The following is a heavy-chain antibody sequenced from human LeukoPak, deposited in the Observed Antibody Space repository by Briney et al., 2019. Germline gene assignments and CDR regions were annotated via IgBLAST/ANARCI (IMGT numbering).Heavy chain of an antibody. V-gene: IGHV3-23*01. CDR2: ISGSGETT. Sequence: GGSLRLSCGASGFMFSNYAMSWVRQAPGKGLEWVSGISGSGETTYYSDSEKGRFTISRDNSRNTLYLHMNNLRAEDTAVYFCAKESFKALAGYLDSWGQGSLVTVSS. CDR3: AKESFKALAGYLDS. D-gene: IGHD6-19*01. CDR1: GFMFSNYA. J-gene: IGHJ4*02.